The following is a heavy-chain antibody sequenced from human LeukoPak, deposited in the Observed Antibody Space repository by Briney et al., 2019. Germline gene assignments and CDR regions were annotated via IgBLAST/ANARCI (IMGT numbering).Heavy chain of an antibody. J-gene: IGHJ4*02. CDR2: ISAYNGNT. Sequence: GASVKVSCKASGYTFTSYGISWVRQAPGQGLEWMGWISAYNGNTNYAQKLQGRVTMTTDTSTSTAYMELRSLRSDDTAVYYCARGGRQYYYDSSGYNDYWGQGTLVTVSS. CDR3: ARGGRQYYYDSSGYNDY. V-gene: IGHV1-18*01. D-gene: IGHD3-22*01. CDR1: GYTFTSYG.